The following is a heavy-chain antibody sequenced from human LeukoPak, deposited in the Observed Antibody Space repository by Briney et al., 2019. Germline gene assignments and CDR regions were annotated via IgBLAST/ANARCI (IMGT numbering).Heavy chain of an antibody. CDR3: ARGSGTLDAFDI. V-gene: IGHV4-59*11. CDR1: GGSISSHY. J-gene: IGHJ3*02. Sequence: PSETLSLTCNVSGGSISSHYWSWIRQPPGKGLEWIGYIYFLGSTNYNPSLKSRVTISVDMSKNQFSLKLTSVTAADTALYYCARGSGTLDAFDIWGQGTMVTVSS. CDR2: IYFLGST. D-gene: IGHD1-1*01.